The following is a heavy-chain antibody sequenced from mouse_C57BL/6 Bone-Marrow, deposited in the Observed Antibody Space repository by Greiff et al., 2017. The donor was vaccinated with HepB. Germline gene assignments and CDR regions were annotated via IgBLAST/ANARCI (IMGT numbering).Heavy chain of an antibody. CDR1: GYTFTDHT. J-gene: IGHJ2*01. CDR2: IYPRDGST. V-gene: IGHV1-78*01. D-gene: IGHD1-1*01. CDR3: ARSLYYYGSSYLFDY. Sequence: QVQLQQSDAELVKPGASVKISCKVSGYTFTDHTIHWMKQRPEQGLEWIGYIYPRDGSTTYNEKFKGKATLTADKSASTAYMQLNSLTSEDSAVYFCARSLYYYGSSYLFDYWGQGTTLTVSS.